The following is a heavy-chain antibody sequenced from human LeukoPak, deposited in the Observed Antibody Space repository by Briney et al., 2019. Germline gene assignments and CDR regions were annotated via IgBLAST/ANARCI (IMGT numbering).Heavy chain of an antibody. Sequence: SETLSLTCAVYGGSFSGYYWSWMREPPGKGLEWIGEINHSGSTNYNPSLKSRVTISVDTSKNQSSLKLSSVTAADTAVYYCARVEAYCGGDCYPLPDDAFDIWGQGTMVTVSS. J-gene: IGHJ3*02. D-gene: IGHD2-21*02. CDR2: INHSGST. V-gene: IGHV4-34*01. CDR1: GGSFSGYY. CDR3: ARVEAYCGGDCYPLPDDAFDI.